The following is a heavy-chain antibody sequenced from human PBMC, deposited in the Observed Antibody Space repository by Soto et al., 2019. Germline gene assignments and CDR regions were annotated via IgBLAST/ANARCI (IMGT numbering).Heavy chain of an antibody. V-gene: IGHV3-23*01. CDR1: GFTFSSYA. D-gene: IGHD1-26*01. J-gene: IGHJ2*01. CDR2: ISGSGSST. CDR3: VKDSGRGYWYFDL. Sequence: EVQLLQSGGGLVQPGGSLRLSCAASGFTFSSYAMNWGRQAPGQGLEWVSSISGSGSSTYYADSVKGRFTISRDNSNNTLSQQMNSLRVEDTAGYYCVKDSGRGYWYFDLWGRGTLVSVSS.